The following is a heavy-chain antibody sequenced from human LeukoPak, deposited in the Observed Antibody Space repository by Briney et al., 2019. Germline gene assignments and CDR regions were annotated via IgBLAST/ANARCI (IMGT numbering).Heavy chain of an antibody. CDR2: INHSGST. D-gene: IGHD1-1*01. Sequence: SSETLSLTCAVYGGSFSGYYRTWIRQPPGKGLEWIGEINHSGSTNYNPSLKSRVTISVDTSKKQFSLKLSSVTAADTAVYYCHVETDYWGQGTLVTVSS. CDR3: HVETDY. CDR1: GGSFSGYY. V-gene: IGHV4-34*01. J-gene: IGHJ4*02.